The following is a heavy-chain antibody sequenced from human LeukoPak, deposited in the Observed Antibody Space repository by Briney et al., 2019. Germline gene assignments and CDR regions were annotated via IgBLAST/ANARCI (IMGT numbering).Heavy chain of an antibody. J-gene: IGHJ4*02. Sequence: SETLSLTCTVSGGSISSSSYYWGWIRQPPGKGLEWIGSIYYSGSTNYNPSLKSRVTISVDTSKNQFSLKLSSVTAADTAVYYCARGELLWFAAWGQGTLVTVSS. D-gene: IGHD3-10*01. CDR3: ARGELLWFAA. CDR1: GGSISSSSYY. V-gene: IGHV4-39*07. CDR2: IYYSGST.